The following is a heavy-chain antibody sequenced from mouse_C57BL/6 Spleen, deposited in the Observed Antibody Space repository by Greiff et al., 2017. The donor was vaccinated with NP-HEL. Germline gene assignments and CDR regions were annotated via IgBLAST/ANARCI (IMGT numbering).Heavy chain of an antibody. V-gene: IGHV1-61*01. J-gene: IGHJ2*01. D-gene: IGHD1-1*01. Sequence: LQQPGAELVRPGSSVKLSCKASGYTFTSYWMDWVKQRPGQGLEWIGNIYPSDSETHYNQKFKDKATLTVDKSSSTAYMQLSSLTSEDSAVYYCARGYYGSSYVLYYFDYWGQGTTLTVSS. CDR2: IYPSDSET. CDR3: ARGYYGSSYVLYYFDY. CDR1: GYTFTSYW.